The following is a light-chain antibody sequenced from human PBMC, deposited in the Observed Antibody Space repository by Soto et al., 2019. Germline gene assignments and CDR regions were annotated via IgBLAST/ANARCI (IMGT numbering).Light chain of an antibody. CDR3: RQDYPYPWA. CDR2: AAS. J-gene: IGKJ1*01. Sequence: AIQLTQSPSSLSASVGDRVTIACRASQDIRYDLGWYQQKPGKAPKLLIYAASSLQSEVPSRFSGSGSGTDFTLTISRLQPEDFATYYCRQDYPYPWAFGQGTKVELK. V-gene: IGKV1-6*01. CDR1: QDIRYD.